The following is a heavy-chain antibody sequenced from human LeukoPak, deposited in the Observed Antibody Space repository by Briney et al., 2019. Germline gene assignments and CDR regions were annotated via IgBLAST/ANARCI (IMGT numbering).Heavy chain of an antibody. D-gene: IGHD6-13*01. V-gene: IGHV3-9*01. Sequence: PGRSLRLSCEASGFTFDDHGMHWVRQAPGKGLEWVSTISWNSASVGYVDSVKGRFTISRDNAKKTLYLQMNSLRPEDTALYYCAKDYGYSSSWYDYWGQGTLVTVSS. CDR1: GFTFDDHG. CDR2: ISWNSASV. CDR3: AKDYGYSSSWYDY. J-gene: IGHJ4*02.